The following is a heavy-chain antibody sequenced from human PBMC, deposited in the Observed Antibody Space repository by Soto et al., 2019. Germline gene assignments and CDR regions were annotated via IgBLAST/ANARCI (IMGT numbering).Heavy chain of an antibody. D-gene: IGHD3-3*01. J-gene: IGHJ6*02. CDR2: IYYSGST. CDR1: GGSISSYY. Sequence: SETLSLTCTVSGGSISSYYWSWIRQPPGKGLEWIGYIYYSGSTNYNPSLKSRVTISVDTSKNQFSLKLSSVTAADTAVYYCGRDRRVTIFGVVTDIYYYYGMDVWGQGTTVTVSS. V-gene: IGHV4-59*01. CDR3: GRDRRVTIFGVVTDIYYYYGMDV.